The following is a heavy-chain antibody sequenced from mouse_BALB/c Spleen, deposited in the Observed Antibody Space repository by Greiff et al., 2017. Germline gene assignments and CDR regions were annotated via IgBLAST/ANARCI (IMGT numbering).Heavy chain of an antibody. D-gene: IGHD3-2*01. J-gene: IGHJ3*01. V-gene: IGHV3-2*02. CDR3: ARTARATSY. CDR1: GYSITSDYA. Sequence: EVQGVESGPGLVKPSQSLSLTCTVTGYSITSDYAWNWIRQFPGNKLEWMGYISYSGSTSYNPSLKSRISITRDTSKNQFFLQLNSVTTEDTATYYCARTARATSYWGQGTLVTVSA. CDR2: ISYSGST.